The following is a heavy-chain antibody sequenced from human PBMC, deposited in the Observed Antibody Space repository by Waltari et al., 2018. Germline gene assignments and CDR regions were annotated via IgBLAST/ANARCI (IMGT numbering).Heavy chain of an antibody. CDR2: INPNSGGT. J-gene: IGHJ4*02. CDR3: ARDRGSGRPLIDY. D-gene: IGHD6-19*01. Sequence: QVQLVQSAAEVQKPGAAFKVSCKASAYTFTCYYMHWVRQAPGQGLEWMGRINPNSGGTNYAQKFQGRVTMTRDTSISTAYMELSRLRSDDTAVYYCARDRGSGRPLIDYWGQGTLVTVSS. V-gene: IGHV1-2*06. CDR1: AYTFTCYY.